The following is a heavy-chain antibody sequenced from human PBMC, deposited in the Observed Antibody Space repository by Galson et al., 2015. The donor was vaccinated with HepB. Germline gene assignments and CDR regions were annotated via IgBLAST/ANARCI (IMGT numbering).Heavy chain of an antibody. V-gene: IGHV1-18*01. J-gene: IGHJ4*02. CDR2: ISAYNGNT. D-gene: IGHD1-26*01. Sequence: SVKVSCKASGYTFTSYGISWVRQAPGQGLEWMGWISAYNGNTNYAQKLQGKVTMTTDTSTSTAYMELRSLRSDDTAVYYCARDGASSGSFGSDFDYWGQGTLVTVSS. CDR3: ARDGASSGSFGSDFDY. CDR1: GYTFTSYG.